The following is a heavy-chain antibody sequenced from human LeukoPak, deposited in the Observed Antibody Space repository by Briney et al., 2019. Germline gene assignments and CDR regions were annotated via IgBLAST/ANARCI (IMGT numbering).Heavy chain of an antibody. D-gene: IGHD5-24*01. CDR1: GFTFSSYE. V-gene: IGHV3-48*03. Sequence: GGSLRLSCAASGFTFSSYEMNWVRQAPGKGLEWVSYISSSGSTIYYADSVKGRFTISRDNAKNSLYLQMNSLRAEDTAVYYCAIGKDGYNYSYWGQGTLVTVSS. J-gene: IGHJ4*02. CDR3: AIGKDGYNYSY. CDR2: ISSSGSTI.